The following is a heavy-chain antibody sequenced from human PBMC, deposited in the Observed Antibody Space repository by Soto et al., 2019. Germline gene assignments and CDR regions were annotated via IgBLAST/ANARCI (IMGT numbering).Heavy chain of an antibody. CDR3: ARPRYSSSWYSAFDI. CDR2: IWYDGSNK. V-gene: IGHV3-33*01. Sequence: WGSLRLSCAASGFTFSSYGMHWVRQAPGKGLEWVAVIWYDGSNKYYADSVKGRFTISRDNSKNTLYLQMNSLRAEDTAVYYCARPRYSSSWYSAFDIWGQGTMVTVSS. J-gene: IGHJ3*02. CDR1: GFTFSSYG. D-gene: IGHD6-13*01.